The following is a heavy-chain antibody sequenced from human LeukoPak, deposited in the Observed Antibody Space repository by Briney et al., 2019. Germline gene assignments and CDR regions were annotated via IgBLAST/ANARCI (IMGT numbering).Heavy chain of an antibody. CDR1: GYTFTSYG. D-gene: IGHD3-3*01. J-gene: IGHJ6*02. Sequence: ASVKVSCKASGYTFTSYGTSWVRQAPGQGLEWMGWMNPNSGDTGYAQKFQGRVTMTRNTSISTAYMELSSLTSEDTAVYYCARAPYYDFWSGYLEGVWGQGTTVTVSS. CDR3: ARAPYYDFWSGYLEGV. V-gene: IGHV1-8*02. CDR2: MNPNSGDT.